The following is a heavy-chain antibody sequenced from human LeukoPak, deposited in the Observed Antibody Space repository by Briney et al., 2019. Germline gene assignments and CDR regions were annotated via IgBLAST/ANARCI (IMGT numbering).Heavy chain of an antibody. D-gene: IGHD6-13*01. CDR3: ARARPRSRSYSSSWYAFDY. V-gene: IGHV4-30-2*01. J-gene: IGHJ4*02. Sequence: SETLSLTCAVSGGSISSGGYSWSWIRQPPGKGLEWIGYIYHSGSTYYNPSLKSRVTISVDRSKNQFSLKPSSVTAADTAVYYCARARPRSRSYSSSWYAFDYWGQGTLVTVSS. CDR2: IYHSGST. CDR1: GGSISSGGYS.